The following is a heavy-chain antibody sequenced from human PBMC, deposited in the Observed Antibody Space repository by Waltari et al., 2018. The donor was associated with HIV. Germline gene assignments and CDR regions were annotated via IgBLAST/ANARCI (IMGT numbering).Heavy chain of an antibody. CDR1: GGTISTYP. Sequence: QVQLMQSGAEVKTAGSSVRVSCRASGGTISTYPITWARRAPGPGLGWLGSCIPMVGVTKYPNQSEGGCTITSDNTKKTDYIEITDPRSEEAADFFCAGSESLTPTPYPYGHCRGYLGMDLRSQATSVIVS. V-gene: IGHV1-69*04. D-gene: IGHD5-12*01. J-gene: IGHJ6*02. CDR3: AGSESLTPTPYPYGHCRGYLGMDL. CDR2: CIPMVGVT.